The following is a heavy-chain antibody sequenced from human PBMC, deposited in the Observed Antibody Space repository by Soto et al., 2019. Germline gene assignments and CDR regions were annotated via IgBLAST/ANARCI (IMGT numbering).Heavy chain of an antibody. CDR2: ISNDGSNE. CDR1: GFTFRWFG. CDR3: AKGEVRGIIPSYFDY. Sequence: GSLRLSCAGSGFTFRWFGMNWVRQAPGKGLEWVARISNDGSNEYYVDSVKGRFTISRDNSKNTLYLQMDSLRAEDTAVYYCAKGEVRGIIPSYFDYWGLGTLVTVSS. D-gene: IGHD3-10*01. V-gene: IGHV3-30*18. J-gene: IGHJ4*02.